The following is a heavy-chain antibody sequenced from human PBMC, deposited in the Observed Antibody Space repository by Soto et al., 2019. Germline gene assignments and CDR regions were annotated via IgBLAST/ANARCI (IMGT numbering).Heavy chain of an antibody. Sequence: QVQLVESGGGVVQPGGSLTLSCGASGFTFRNHAIHWVRQAPGKGLEWVAVTSFDGSTKFYADSVKGRFTISRDNSNNTLFLHMNSLRGEDTALYYCARDIEARVLIFGVVVVGKFDHWGLGTLVAVSS. CDR2: TSFDGSTK. J-gene: IGHJ5*02. D-gene: IGHD3-3*02. CDR3: ARDIEARVLIFGVVVVGKFDH. CDR1: GFTFRNHA. V-gene: IGHV3-30*04.